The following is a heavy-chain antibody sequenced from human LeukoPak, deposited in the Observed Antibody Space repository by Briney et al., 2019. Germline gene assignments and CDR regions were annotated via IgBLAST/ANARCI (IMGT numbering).Heavy chain of an antibody. CDR3: ARDHYDSSGYVRY. CDR1: GFTFSSYW. Sequence: PGGSLRLSCAASGFTFSSYWMSWVRQAPGKGLEWVANIKQDGSEKYYVDSVKGRFTISRDNAKNSLYLQMNSLRAEDTAVYYCARDHYDSSGYVRYWGQGTLVTVSS. V-gene: IGHV3-7*01. J-gene: IGHJ4*02. D-gene: IGHD3-22*01. CDR2: IKQDGSEK.